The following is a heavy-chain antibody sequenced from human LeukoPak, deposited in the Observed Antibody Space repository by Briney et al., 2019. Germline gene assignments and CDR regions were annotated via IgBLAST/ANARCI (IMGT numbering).Heavy chain of an antibody. D-gene: IGHD3-22*01. V-gene: IGHV3-15*01. J-gene: IGHJ4*02. CDR2: IKSKTDGGTT. CDR1: GFTFSNAW. Sequence: GGSLRLSCAASGFTFSNAWMSWVRQAPGKGLEWVGRIKSKTDGGTTDYAAPVKGRFTISRDDSKNTLYLQMNSLKTEDTAVYYCTTLILYYDSSGYYATKNYWGQGTLVTVSS. CDR3: TTLILYYDSSGYYATKNY.